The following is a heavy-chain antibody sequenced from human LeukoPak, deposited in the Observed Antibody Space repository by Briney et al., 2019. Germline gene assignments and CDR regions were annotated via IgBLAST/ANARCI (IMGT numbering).Heavy chain of an antibody. CDR2: IIPILGIA. J-gene: IGHJ4*02. V-gene: IGHV1-69*04. CDR1: GGTFSSYA. Sequence: ASVKVSCKASGGTFSSYAISWVRQAPGQGLEWMGRIIPILGIANYAQKFQGRVTITADKSTSTAYMELSSLRSEDTAVYYCARGLYYDPTQFDYWGQGTLVTVSS. D-gene: IGHD3-22*01. CDR3: ARGLYYDPTQFDY.